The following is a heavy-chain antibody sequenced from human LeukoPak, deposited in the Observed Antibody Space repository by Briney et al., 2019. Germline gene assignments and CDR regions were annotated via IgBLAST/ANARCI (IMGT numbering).Heavy chain of an antibody. Sequence: SQTLSLTCTVSRGSISSGTYYWSWIRQPPGKGLEWIGYIYTSGSTNYNPSLKSRVTISVDTSKNQFSLKLSSVTAADTAVYYCARRSVAAAGTRYYYYMDVWGKGTTVTVSS. J-gene: IGHJ6*03. V-gene: IGHV4-61*09. CDR1: RGSISSGTYY. CDR3: ARRSVAAAGTRYYYYMDV. CDR2: IYTSGST. D-gene: IGHD6-13*01.